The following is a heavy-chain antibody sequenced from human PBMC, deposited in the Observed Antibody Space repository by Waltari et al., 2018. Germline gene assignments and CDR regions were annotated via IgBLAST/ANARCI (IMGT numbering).Heavy chain of an antibody. D-gene: IGHD5-18*01. CDR2: GRPSNGNT. J-gene: IGHJ4*02. CDR1: GYTFTDYG. V-gene: IGHV1-18*01. Sequence: QVQLVQSGTEVKKPGASVKVTCKASGYTFTDYGISWVRQAPGQGLEWMGWGRPSNGNTKYLQKFQGRVTMTTETSTRTAYMELRSLRSDDTAVYYCGRDRGVDTVWFWGQGTLVTVSS. CDR3: GRDRGVDTVWF.